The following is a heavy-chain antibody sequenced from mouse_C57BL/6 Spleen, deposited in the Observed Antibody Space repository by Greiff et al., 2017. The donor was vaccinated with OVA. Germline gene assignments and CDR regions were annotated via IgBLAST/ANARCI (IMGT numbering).Heavy chain of an antibody. CDR2: ISYDGSH. CDR3: AWGAMDY. CDR1: GYSITSGYY. J-gene: IGHJ4*01. Sequence: EVKLQESGPGLVKPSQSLPLTCPVSGYSITSGYYWNWIRQFPGNKLEWMGYISYDGSHNYNPSLKNLISITRDTSKNQFFLKLNSVTTEDTATYCCAWGAMDYWGQGTSVTVSS. V-gene: IGHV3-6*01.